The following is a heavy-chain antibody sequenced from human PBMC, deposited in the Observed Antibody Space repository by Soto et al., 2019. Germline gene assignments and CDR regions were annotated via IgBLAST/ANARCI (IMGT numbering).Heavy chain of an antibody. D-gene: IGHD6-19*01. CDR1: GYTFTSYA. CDR3: AVGMYSSGYAVDY. J-gene: IGHJ4*02. CDR2: INAGYGTT. Sequence: ASVKVSCKASGYTFTSYAMHWVRQAPGQRLEWMGGINAGYGTTKYAQKFQGRVTITTDKSASTAYMELSSLRSEDTAVYYCAVGMYSSGYAVDYWGQGTLVTVSS. V-gene: IGHV1-3*01.